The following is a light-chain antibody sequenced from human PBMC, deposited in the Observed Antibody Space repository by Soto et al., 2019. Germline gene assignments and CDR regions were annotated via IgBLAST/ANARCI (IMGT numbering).Light chain of an antibody. CDR1: QTLQYRIGNTN. V-gene: IGKV2-30*01. CDR2: KVS. CDR3: MQGTHWPPYT. Sequence: DVVMTQSPLSLPVTLGQPASSSAGSVQTLQYRIGNTNLNWFQQRPGQSPRRLIYKVSNRDSGVPDRFSGSGSGTDFTLKISRVEAEDVGVYYCMQGTHWPPYTFGQGTKLEIK. J-gene: IGKJ2*01.